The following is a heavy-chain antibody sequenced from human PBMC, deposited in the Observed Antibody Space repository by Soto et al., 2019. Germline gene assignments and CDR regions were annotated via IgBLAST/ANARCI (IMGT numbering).Heavy chain of an antibody. J-gene: IGHJ4*02. CDR1: GFTFSSYS. Sequence: PGGSMRLSCAASGFTFSSYSMNWVRQAPGKGLEWVSYISSSSSTIYYADSVKGRFTISRDNAKNSLYLQMNSLRDEDTAVYYCARDSPYYYDSSGYYWLDYWGQGT. CDR2: ISSSSSTI. CDR3: ARDSPYYYDSSGYYWLDY. V-gene: IGHV3-48*02. D-gene: IGHD3-22*01.